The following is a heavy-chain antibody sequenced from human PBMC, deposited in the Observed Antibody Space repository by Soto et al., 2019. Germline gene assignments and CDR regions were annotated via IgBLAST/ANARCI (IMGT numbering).Heavy chain of an antibody. Sequence: GGSLRLSCAASGFTFSSYAMSWVRQAPGKGLEWVSAISGSGGSTYYADSVKGRFTISRDNSKNTLYLQMNSLRAEDTAVYYCAKEFAEGSSSWSFDYWGQGTMVTVYS. J-gene: IGHJ4*02. D-gene: IGHD6-6*01. V-gene: IGHV3-23*01. CDR2: ISGSGGST. CDR1: GFTFSSYA. CDR3: AKEFAEGSSSWSFDY.